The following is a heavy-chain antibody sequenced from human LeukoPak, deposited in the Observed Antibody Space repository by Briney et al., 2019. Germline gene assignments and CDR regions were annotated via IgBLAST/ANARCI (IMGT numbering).Heavy chain of an antibody. D-gene: IGHD2-2*01. J-gene: IGHJ6*02. CDR1: GYTFTGYY. CDR3: ARGLRVPAAHIAYYFHYGIDV. V-gene: IGHV1-2*02. Sequence: SVQVPCQASGYTFTGYYMLWVRQAPAQGREGMGWINPYNGGTNYEQKFQGRVTMTMDTSNSTAYMELSRLRSDDTAVFYCARGLRVPAAHIAYYFHYGIDVWGQGTTVTVSS. CDR2: INPYNGGT.